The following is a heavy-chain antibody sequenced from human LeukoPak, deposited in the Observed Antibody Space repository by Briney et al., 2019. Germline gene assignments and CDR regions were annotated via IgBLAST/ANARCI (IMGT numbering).Heavy chain of an antibody. J-gene: IGHJ4*02. CDR2: ISSSSSYI. CDR3: AKLVASASTY. D-gene: IGHD2-2*01. CDR1: GFTFSSYS. V-gene: IGHV3-21*04. Sequence: PGGSLRLSCAASGFTFSSYSMNWVRQAPGKGLEWVSSISSSSSYIYYADSVKGRFTISRDNAKNTMYLQMNSLRVDDSAIYYCAKLVASASTYWGQGTLVTVSS.